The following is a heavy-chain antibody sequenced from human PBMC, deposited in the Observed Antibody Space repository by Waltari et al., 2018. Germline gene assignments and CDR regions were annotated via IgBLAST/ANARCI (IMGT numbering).Heavy chain of an antibody. CDR2: IYYSGST. D-gene: IGHD4-17*01. CDR1: GGSISSSSYY. CDR3: ARGDWNGDYERY. J-gene: IGHJ4*02. Sequence: QLQLQESGPGLVKPSETLSLTCTVSGGSISSSSYYWGWIRQPPGKGLEWIGSIYYSGSTYYNPSLKSRVTISVDTSKNQFSLKLSSVTAADTAVYYCARGDWNGDYERYWGQGTLVTVSS. V-gene: IGHV4-39*07.